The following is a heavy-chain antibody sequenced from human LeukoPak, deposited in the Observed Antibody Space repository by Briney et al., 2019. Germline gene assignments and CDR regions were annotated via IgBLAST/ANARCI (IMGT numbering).Heavy chain of an antibody. CDR3: AKDISSSSILDY. D-gene: IGHD6-6*01. V-gene: IGHV3-43*01. Sequence: GGSLRLSCAASGFTFDDYTMHWVCQAPGKGLEWISLISWNGGSTHYADSVKGRFTISRDNSKYSLYLQMNSLRTEDTALYYCAKDISSSSILDYWGQGTLVTVSS. CDR2: ISWNGGST. J-gene: IGHJ4*02. CDR1: GFTFDDYT.